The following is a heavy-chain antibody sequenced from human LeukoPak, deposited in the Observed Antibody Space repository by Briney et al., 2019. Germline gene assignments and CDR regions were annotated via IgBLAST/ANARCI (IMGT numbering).Heavy chain of an antibody. D-gene: IGHD6-19*01. CDR2: ISYDGSNK. CDR3: AKGGHSSGWYRPGFDY. Sequence: PGGSLSLSCAASGFTFSSYAMHWVRQAPGKGLEWVAVISYDGSNKYYADSVKGRFTISRDNSKNTLYLQMNSLRAEDTAVYYCAKGGHSSGWYRPGFDYWGQGTLVTVSS. V-gene: IGHV3-30*04. J-gene: IGHJ4*02. CDR1: GFTFSSYA.